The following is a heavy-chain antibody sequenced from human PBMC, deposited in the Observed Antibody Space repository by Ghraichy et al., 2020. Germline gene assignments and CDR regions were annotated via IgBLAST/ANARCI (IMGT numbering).Heavy chain of an antibody. J-gene: IGHJ3*02. CDR2: IYSGGNT. Sequence: LSLTCAASGFTVSRNYMSWVRQAPGKGLEWVSVIYSGGNTYYADSVKGRFTISRDNSKNTLYLQMNSLRAEDTAVYYCARVGGYSSNWYAFDIWGQGTMVTVSS. CDR3: ARVGGYSSNWYAFDI. D-gene: IGHD6-13*01. CDR1: GFTVSRNY. V-gene: IGHV3-53*01.